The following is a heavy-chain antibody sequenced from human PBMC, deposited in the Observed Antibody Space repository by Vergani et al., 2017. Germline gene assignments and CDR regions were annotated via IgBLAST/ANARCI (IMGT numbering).Heavy chain of an antibody. D-gene: IGHD5-12*01. Sequence: QVQLVQSGAEVKKPGASVKVSCKASGYTFTGYYMHWVRQDPGQGLEWMGWINPNSGGTNYAQKFQGWVTMTRDTSISTAYMELSRLRSDDTAVYYCATDQRIHGGYVLTFDYWGQGTLVTVSS. CDR3: ATDQRIHGGYVLTFDY. CDR1: GYTFTGYY. V-gene: IGHV1-2*04. J-gene: IGHJ4*02. CDR2: INPNSGGT.